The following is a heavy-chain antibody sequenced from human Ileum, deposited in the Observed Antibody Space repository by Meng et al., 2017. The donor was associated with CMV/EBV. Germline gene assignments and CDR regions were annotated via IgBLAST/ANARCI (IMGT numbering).Heavy chain of an antibody. V-gene: IGHV3-7*01. Sequence: GESLKISCADSGFTFSTYWMSWVRQAPGKGPEWVANIKGDGSEKYYADSVNGRFTSPRDKAKNSLFLQMSSLRADDTAVYYCAEGGLWGQGTLVTVSS. CDR1: GFTFSTYW. CDR2: IKGDGSEK. CDR3: AEGGL. J-gene: IGHJ4*02.